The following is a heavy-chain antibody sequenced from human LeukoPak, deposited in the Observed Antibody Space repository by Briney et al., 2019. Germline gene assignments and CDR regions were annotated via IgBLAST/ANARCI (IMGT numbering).Heavy chain of an antibody. V-gene: IGHV3-21*01. J-gene: IGHJ4*02. CDR3: ARDWTYNWNYLFDY. CDR2: ISSSSSYM. CDR1: GFTFSSYS. D-gene: IGHD1-7*01. Sequence: PGGSLRLSCAASGFTFSSYSMNWVRQAPGKGLEWVSSISSSSSYMYYAVSVKVRFTISRDNAKNSLYLQMNSLRAEDTAVYYCARDWTYNWNYLFDYWGQGTLVSVSS.